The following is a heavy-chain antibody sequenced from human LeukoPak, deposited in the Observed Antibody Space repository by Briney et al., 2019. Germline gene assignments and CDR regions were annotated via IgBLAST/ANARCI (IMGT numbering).Heavy chain of an antibody. CDR1: GFSFSNYA. J-gene: IGHJ4*02. V-gene: IGHV3-23*01. CDR3: AKSAYYDASGYYREYYFDY. D-gene: IGHD3-22*01. CDR2: ISGSGGST. Sequence: GGSLRLSCVSSGFSFSNYAMSWVRQAPGKGLEWVSSISGSGGSTHYADSVKGRFTISRDKTKNTLYLQMSSLRVEDTAVYYCAKSAYYDASGYYREYYFDYWGQGTLVTVSS.